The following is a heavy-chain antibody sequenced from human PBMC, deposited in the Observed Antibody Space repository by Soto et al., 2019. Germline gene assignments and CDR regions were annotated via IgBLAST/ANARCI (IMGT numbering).Heavy chain of an antibody. CDR2: IYPGDSDT. Sequence: VQLVQSGAEVKKPGESLKISCKGSGCSFPSYWIGWVRQVPGEGLEWMGVIYPGDSDTRYSPSFQGQVTISADKSISTAYLQWSSLKASDTAMYYCARPMYCSSAICPFDYWGQGTLVTVSS. D-gene: IGHD2-2*01. CDR1: GCSFPSYW. V-gene: IGHV5-51*03. CDR3: ARPMYCSSAICPFDY. J-gene: IGHJ4*02.